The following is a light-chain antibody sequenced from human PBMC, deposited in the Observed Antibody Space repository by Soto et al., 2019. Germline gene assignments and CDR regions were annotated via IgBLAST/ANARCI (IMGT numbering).Light chain of an antibody. Sequence: DIQMTQSPSSLSASVGDRVTITCQASQNINNYLNWYQQKPGRAPKLLIYDASNLEAGVPSRFRGSGYGTDFTFNIRSLKPEDIATYYCQQYENLHTFGQGTRLESK. J-gene: IGKJ5*01. CDR2: DAS. CDR3: QQYENLHT. CDR1: QNINNY. V-gene: IGKV1-33*01.